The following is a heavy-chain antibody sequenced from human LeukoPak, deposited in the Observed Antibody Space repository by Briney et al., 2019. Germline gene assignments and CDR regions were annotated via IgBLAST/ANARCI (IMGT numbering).Heavy chain of an antibody. CDR2: IYYTGST. V-gene: IGHV4-59*01. J-gene: IGHJ4*02. D-gene: IGHD6-19*01. Sequence: SETLSLTCTVSGGSISNYHWSWIRQPPGKGLEWIGYIYYTGSTNYNPSLKSRVTISVDTSKKQFSLKLSSVTAADTAVYYCARDYYSSGWYDYWGQGTLVTVSS. CDR3: ARDYYSSGWYDY. CDR1: GGSISNYH.